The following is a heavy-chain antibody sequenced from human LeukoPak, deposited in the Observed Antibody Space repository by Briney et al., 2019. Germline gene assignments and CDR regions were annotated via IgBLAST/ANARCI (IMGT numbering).Heavy chain of an antibody. CDR1: GGSISSYY. Sequence: SETLSLTCTVSGGSISSYYWSWIRQPPGKGLEWIGYIYYSGSTKYNPSLKSRVTISVDTSKKQFSLKVSAVTAADTAVYYCARGYSATYGRFDYWGQGTLVTVSS. J-gene: IGHJ4*02. CDR2: IYYSGST. V-gene: IGHV4-59*01. D-gene: IGHD1-26*01. CDR3: ARGYSATYGRFDY.